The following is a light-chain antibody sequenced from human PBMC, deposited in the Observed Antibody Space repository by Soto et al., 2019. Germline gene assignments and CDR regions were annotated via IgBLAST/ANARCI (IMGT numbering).Light chain of an antibody. CDR1: QDISNY. J-gene: IGKJ4*01. Sequence: DIQMAQYPSSLSAAVGDRFTITCQASQDISNYLNWYQQKPGKAPKLLIYDASNLETGVPSRFSGSGSGTDFTFTISSLQPEDIATYYCQQYDNPALTFGGGTKVDIK. V-gene: IGKV1-33*01. CDR3: QQYDNPALT. CDR2: DAS.